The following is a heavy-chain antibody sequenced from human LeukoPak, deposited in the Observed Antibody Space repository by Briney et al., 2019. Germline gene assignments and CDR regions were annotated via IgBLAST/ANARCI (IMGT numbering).Heavy chain of an antibody. D-gene: IGHD2-2*01. CDR2: VNSDGSWT. CDR1: GFTFSSYW. V-gene: IGHV3-74*01. CDR3: VSFYETN. Sequence: GGSLRLSCAASGFTFSSYWMHWVRQAPGKGLVWVSHVNSDGSWTSHADSVKGRFTISKDNAKNTVYLQMNNLRTEDTAVYYCVSFYETNWGRGTLVTVSS. J-gene: IGHJ4*02.